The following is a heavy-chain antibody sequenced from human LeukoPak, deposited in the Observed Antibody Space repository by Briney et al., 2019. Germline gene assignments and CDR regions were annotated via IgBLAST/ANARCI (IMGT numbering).Heavy chain of an antibody. CDR3: AKEAYSGSSFDY. CDR1: GFTFSSYG. D-gene: IGHD6-6*01. J-gene: IGHJ4*02. V-gene: IGHV3-30*02. CDR2: IRYDGSRK. Sequence: GGSLRLSCAASGFTFSSYGMHWVRQAPDKGLEWVAFIRYDGSRKYYADSVKGRFTISRANSKNTLNLQMNRLRAEDTAIYYCAKEAYSGSSFDYWGQGTLVTVSS.